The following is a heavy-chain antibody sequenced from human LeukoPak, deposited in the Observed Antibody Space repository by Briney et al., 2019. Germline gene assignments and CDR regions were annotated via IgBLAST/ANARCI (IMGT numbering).Heavy chain of an antibody. J-gene: IGHJ4*02. CDR3: ARDDYGDYRLDY. Sequence: GASVKVSCKASGGTFSSYAISWVRQAPGQGLEWMGRIIPILGIANYAQKFQGRVTITADKSTSTAHMELSSLRSEDTAVYYCARDDYGDYRLDYWGQGTLVTVSS. CDR1: GGTFSSYA. D-gene: IGHD4-17*01. V-gene: IGHV1-69*04. CDR2: IIPILGIA.